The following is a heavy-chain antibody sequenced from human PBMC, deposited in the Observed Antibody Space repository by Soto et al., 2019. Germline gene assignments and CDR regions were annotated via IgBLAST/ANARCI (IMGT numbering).Heavy chain of an antibody. V-gene: IGHV2-5*02. J-gene: IGHJ6*02. D-gene: IGHD3-9*01. CDR1: GFSLSTSGVG. Sequence: QITLKESGPTLVKPTQTLTLTCTFSGFSLSTSGVGVGWIRQPPGKALEWLALIYWDDDKRYSPSLKSRLTTXXDTSKNQVVLXXTXMXXVDTATYYCAHSRSTRKGYDILTGYYSYYYYGMDVWGQGTTVTVSS. CDR2: IYWDDDK. CDR3: AHSRSTRKGYDILTGYYSYYYYGMDV.